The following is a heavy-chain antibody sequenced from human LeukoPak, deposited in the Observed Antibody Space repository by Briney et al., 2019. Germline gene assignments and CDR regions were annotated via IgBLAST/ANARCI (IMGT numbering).Heavy chain of an antibody. CDR2: IYYSGST. CDR1: GGSISSGDYY. J-gene: IGHJ4*02. CDR3: AALTSSGWYYFDY. D-gene: IGHD6-19*01. Sequence: KPSQTLSLTCTVSGGSISSGDYYWSWIRQPPGKGLEWIGYIYYSGSTYYNPSLKSRVTISVDTSKNQFSLKLSSVTAADTAVYYCAALTSSGWYYFDYWGQGTLVTVSS. V-gene: IGHV4-30-4*01.